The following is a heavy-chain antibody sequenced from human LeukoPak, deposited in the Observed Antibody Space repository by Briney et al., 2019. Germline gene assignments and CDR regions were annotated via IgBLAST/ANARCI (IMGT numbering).Heavy chain of an antibody. J-gene: IGHJ4*02. D-gene: IGHD3-9*01. CDR3: ARREYYDILTGYWYDY. Sequence: GESLKISCKGSGYSFISYWIGWVGQMPGKGLEGMGIIYPGDSDIRYSPSCQGQVTISADKSIRAAYLQWSSLKASDTGMYYCARREYYDILTGYWYDYWGQGTLVTVSS. CDR1: GYSFISYW. V-gene: IGHV5-51*01. CDR2: IYPGDSDI.